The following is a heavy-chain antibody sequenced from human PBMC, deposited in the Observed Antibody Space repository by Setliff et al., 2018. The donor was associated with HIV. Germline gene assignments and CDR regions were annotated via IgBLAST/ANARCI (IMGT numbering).Heavy chain of an antibody. CDR2: IYYSGST. CDR1: GGSISSHY. V-gene: IGHV4-59*11. D-gene: IGHD3-22*01. J-gene: IGHJ3*02. Sequence: SETLSLTCTVSGGSISSHYWSWIRQPPGKGLEWIGYIYYSGSTNYNPSLKSRVTISVDTSKNQFSLKLSPVTAADTAVYYCARGLRVYDSSGYAFEIWGQGTMVTVSS. CDR3: ARGLRVYDSSGYAFEI.